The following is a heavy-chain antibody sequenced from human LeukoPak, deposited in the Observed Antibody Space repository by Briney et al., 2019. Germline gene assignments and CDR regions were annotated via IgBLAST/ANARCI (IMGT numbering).Heavy chain of an antibody. CDR1: GYTFTGYY. CDR2: IDPNSGGT. Sequence: ASVKVSCKASGYTFTGYYMHWVRQAPGQGLEWMGWIDPNSGGTNYAQKFQGRVTMTRDTSINTAYMELSRLTSDDTAVYYCARDGVVRGVIIYWGQGTLVTVSS. V-gene: IGHV1-2*02. J-gene: IGHJ4*02. CDR3: ARDGVVRGVIIY. D-gene: IGHD3-10*01.